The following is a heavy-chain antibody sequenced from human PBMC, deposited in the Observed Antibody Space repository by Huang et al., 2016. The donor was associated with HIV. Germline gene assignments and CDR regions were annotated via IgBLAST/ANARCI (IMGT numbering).Heavy chain of an antibody. CDR1: GFTFSSFS. CDR3: ARDYMVRGTFDY. CDR2: ISSSSRNI. Sequence: EVQLVESGGTLVQPGRSLRLSCAASGFTFSSFSMNWVRQAPGKGLEWLSYISSSSRNIYHTDSVKGRFTISRDNAKNSLYLQMNTLRAEDTAVYYCARDYMVRGTFDYWGQGTLVTVSS. J-gene: IGHJ4*02. V-gene: IGHV3-48*01. D-gene: IGHD3-10*01.